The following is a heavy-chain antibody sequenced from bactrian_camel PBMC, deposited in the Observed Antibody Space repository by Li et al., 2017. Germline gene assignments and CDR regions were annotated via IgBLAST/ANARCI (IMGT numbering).Heavy chain of an antibody. CDR2: ISNGVGIA. CDR3: AQAANYWSDYEY. J-gene: IGHJ4*01. Sequence: HVQLVESGGGSVQPGGSLRLSCAASGFTFTNYWMHWVRQGPGKGLEWVSGISNGVGIASYADSVKGRFTISRDNAKNTLHLQLNSLETEDTAKYYCAQAANYWSDYEYWGQGTQVTVS. CDR1: GFTFTNYW. V-gene: IGHV3S1*01. D-gene: IGHD4*01.